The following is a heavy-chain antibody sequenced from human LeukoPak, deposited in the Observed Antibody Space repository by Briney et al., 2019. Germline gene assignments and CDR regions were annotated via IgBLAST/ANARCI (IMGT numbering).Heavy chain of an antibody. Sequence: PSETLSLTCTVSGGSISSYYWSWIRQPPGKGLEWIGYIYYSGSTNYNPSLRSRVTISADTSKNQFSLKLSSVTAADTAVYYCARVGDPAYCGGDCYFGWFDPWGQGTLVTVSS. V-gene: IGHV4-59*01. J-gene: IGHJ5*02. CDR1: GGSISSYY. CDR2: IYYSGST. D-gene: IGHD2-21*02. CDR3: ARVGDPAYCGGDCYFGWFDP.